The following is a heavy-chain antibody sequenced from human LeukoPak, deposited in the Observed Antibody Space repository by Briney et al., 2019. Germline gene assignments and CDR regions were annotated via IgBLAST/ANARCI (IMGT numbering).Heavy chain of an antibody. CDR1: GYTFTGYY. V-gene: IGHV1-2*02. CDR2: INPNSGGT. D-gene: IGHD3-3*01. Sequence: GASVKVSCKASGYTFTGYYMHWVRQAPGQGVEWMGWINPNSGGTNYAQKFYGRVTTTRETSISTAYMKVRRLRSDDTAVYYCARGVVIDYWGQGTLVAVSS. CDR3: ARGVVIDY. J-gene: IGHJ4*02.